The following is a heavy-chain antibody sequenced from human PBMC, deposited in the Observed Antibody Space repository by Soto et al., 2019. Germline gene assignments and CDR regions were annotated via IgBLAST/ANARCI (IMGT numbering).Heavy chain of an antibody. J-gene: IGHJ5*02. CDR3: ARGNTYYDFWSGPGWFDP. CDR1: GGTFSSYA. D-gene: IGHD3-3*01. CDR2: IIPIFGTA. Sequence: ASVKVSCKASGGTFSSYAISWVRQAPGQGLEWMGGIIPIFGTANYAQKFQGRVTITADESTSTAYMGLSSLRSEDTAVYYCARGNTYYDFWSGPGWFDPWGQGTLVTVSS. V-gene: IGHV1-69*13.